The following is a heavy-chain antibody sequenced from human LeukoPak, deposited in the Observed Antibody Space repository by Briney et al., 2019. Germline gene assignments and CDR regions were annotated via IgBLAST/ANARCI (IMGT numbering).Heavy chain of an antibody. J-gene: IGHJ4*02. V-gene: IGHV3-23*01. CDR1: GFTFSDHA. CDR3: AKDIYGDS. CDR2: ISGSSAVS. Sequence: GGSLRLSCVASGFTFSDHAMTWVRQLPGKGLEWVSSISGSSAVSWYADSVKGRFTISRDNYKNTVFLQMDSLRAGDTAVYYCAKDIYGDSWGQGTLVTVSS. D-gene: IGHD3-3*02.